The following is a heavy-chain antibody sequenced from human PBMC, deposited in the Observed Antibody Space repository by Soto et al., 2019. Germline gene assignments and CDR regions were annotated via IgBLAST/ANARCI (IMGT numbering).Heavy chain of an antibody. D-gene: IGHD4-17*01. V-gene: IGHV3-48*01. CDR1: GFTFSNYN. J-gene: IGHJ4*02. CDR2: INSRSDTM. CDR3: AGYGDPDY. Sequence: GGSLRLSCAASGFTFSNYNMNWVRQAPGKGLEWLSYINSRSDTMLYADSVKGRVTMTRDTSTSTVYMELSSLRSEDTAVYYCAGYGDPDYWGQGTLVTVSS.